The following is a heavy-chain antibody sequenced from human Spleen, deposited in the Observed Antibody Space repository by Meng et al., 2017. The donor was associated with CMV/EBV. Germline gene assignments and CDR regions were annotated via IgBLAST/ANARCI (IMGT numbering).Heavy chain of an antibody. D-gene: IGHD3-16*01. CDR3: AKALGSHVWSYYYYGMDV. Sequence: GESLKISCAASGFTFSSYAMSWVRQAPGKGLEWVSAISGSGGSTYYADSVKGRFTISRDNSKNTLYLQMNSLRAEDTAVYYCAKALGSHVWSYYYYGMDVWGQGTRVTVSS. CDR2: ISGSGGST. J-gene: IGHJ6*02. V-gene: IGHV3-23*01. CDR1: GFTFSSYA.